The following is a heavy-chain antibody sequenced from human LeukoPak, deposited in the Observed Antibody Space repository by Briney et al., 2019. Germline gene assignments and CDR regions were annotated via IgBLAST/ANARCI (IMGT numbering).Heavy chain of an antibody. D-gene: IGHD6-13*01. V-gene: IGHV7-4-1*02. J-gene: IGHJ6*03. CDR2: INTNTGNP. CDR3: AREGQQQLAYYYYYYMDV. CDR1: GYTFSRYA. Sequence: ASVKVSCKASGYTFSRYAVNWVRQAPGQGLEWMGWINTNTGNPTYAQGFTGRFVFSLDTSVSTAYLQISSLKAEDTAVYYCAREGQQQLAYYYYYYMDVWGKGTTVTVSS.